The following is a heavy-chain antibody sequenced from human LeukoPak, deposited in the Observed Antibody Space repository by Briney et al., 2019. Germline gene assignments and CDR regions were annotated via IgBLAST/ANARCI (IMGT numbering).Heavy chain of an antibody. J-gene: IGHJ6*03. CDR3: ARGRIVVVTARSVMDV. D-gene: IGHD2-21*02. CDR1: GGSFSGYY. V-gene: IGHV4-34*01. CDR2: INHSGST. Sequence: SETLSLTCAVYGGSFSGYYWSWIRQPPGKGLEWIGEINHSGSTNYNPSLKSRVTISVDTSKNQFSLKLSSVTAADTAVYYCARGRIVVVTARSVMDVWGKGTTVTVSS.